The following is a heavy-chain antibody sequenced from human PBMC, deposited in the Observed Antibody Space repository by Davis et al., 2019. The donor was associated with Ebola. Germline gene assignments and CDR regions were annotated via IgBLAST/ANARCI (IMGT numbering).Heavy chain of an antibody. CDR1: GFTFSNAW. CDR2: IKSKTDGGTT. J-gene: IGHJ6*03. D-gene: IGHD6-6*01. Sequence: PGGSLRLSCAASGFTFSNAWMSWVRQAPGKGLEWVGRIKSKTDGGTTDYAAPVKGRFTISRDDSKNTLYLQMNSLKTEDTAVYYCTTHSSSWGLHYYYYYMDVWGKGTTVTVSS. CDR3: TTHSSSWGLHYYYYYMDV. V-gene: IGHV3-15*01.